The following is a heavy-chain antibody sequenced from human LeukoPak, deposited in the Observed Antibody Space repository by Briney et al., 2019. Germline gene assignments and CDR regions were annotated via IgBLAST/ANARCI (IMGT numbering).Heavy chain of an antibody. CDR2: ISAYNGNT. J-gene: IGHJ4*02. CDR3: ARGVMITFGGVIVPTPFDY. CDR1: GYTFTSYG. Sequence: GASVKVSRKASGYTFTSYGISWVRQAPGQGLEWMGWISAYNGNTNYAQKLQGRVTMTTDTSTSTAYMELRSLRSDDTAVYYCARGVMITFGGVIVPTPFDYWGQGTLVTVSS. V-gene: IGHV1-18*01. D-gene: IGHD3-16*02.